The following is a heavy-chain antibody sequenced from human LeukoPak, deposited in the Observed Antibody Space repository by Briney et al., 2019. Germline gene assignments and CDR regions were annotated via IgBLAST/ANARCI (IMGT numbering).Heavy chain of an antibody. J-gene: IGHJ4*02. D-gene: IGHD1-26*01. Sequence: ASVKVSRKASGFPFSDFYIHWVRQAPGQGVEWMGWINPNSGDTKYTQRFQGRVTMARDTSISTAYMEMTSLRYDDTAVYYCARDDIVGSVDFDYWGQGTLVTVSS. CDR3: ARDDIVGSVDFDY. CDR1: GFPFSDFY. V-gene: IGHV1-2*02. CDR2: INPNSGDT.